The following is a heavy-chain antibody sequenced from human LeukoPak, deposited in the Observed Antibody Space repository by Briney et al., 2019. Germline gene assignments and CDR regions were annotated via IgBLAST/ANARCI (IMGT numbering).Heavy chain of an antibody. CDR3: ARAGSFWHYVY. J-gene: IGHJ4*02. CDR2: IKQDGSEK. Sequence: GGSLRLSCAASGFAFSGFWMSWVRQTPGKGLEWVANIKQDGSEKYYVDSVKGRFTISRDNAKNSLSLQMNGLRVEDTAVYYCARAGSFWHYVYWGQGTLVTVSS. D-gene: IGHD1-7*01. CDR1: GFAFSGFW. V-gene: IGHV3-7*01.